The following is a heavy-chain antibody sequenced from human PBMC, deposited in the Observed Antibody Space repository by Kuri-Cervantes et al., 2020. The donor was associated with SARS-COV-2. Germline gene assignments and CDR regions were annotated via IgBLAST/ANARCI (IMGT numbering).Heavy chain of an antibody. J-gene: IGHJ5*02. V-gene: IGHV4-39*01. CDR1: GGSISSSDYY. D-gene: IGHD2-2*01. CDR3: ATVIVVVPAAIGWSWFDP. CDR2: IYYSGST. Sequence: SETLSLTCTVSGGSISSSDYYWGWIRQPPGKGLEWIGSIYYSGSTYYNPSLKSRVTISVDTSKNQFSLKLSSVTAADTAVYYCATVIVVVPAAIGWSWFDPWGQGTLVTVSS.